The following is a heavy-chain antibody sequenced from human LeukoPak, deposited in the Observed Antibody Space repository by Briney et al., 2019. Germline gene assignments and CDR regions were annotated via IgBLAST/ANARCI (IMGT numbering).Heavy chain of an antibody. D-gene: IGHD2-2*02. J-gene: IGHJ4*02. CDR2: ISGSGGST. CDR1: GFTFSSYA. Sequence: GGSLRLSCAASGFTFSSYAMSWVRQAPGKGLEWVSAISGSGGSTYYADSVKGRFTTSRDNSKNSLYLQMNSLRAEDTAVYYCARERPPCSSTSCYTSKPVFTFDYWGQGTLVTVSS. CDR3: ARERPPCSSTSCYTSKPVFTFDY. V-gene: IGHV3-23*01.